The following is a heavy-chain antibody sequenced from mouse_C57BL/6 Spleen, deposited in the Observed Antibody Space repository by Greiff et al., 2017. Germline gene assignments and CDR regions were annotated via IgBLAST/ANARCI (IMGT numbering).Heavy chain of an antibody. V-gene: IGHV5-17*01. CDR3: AIHSTTVGAMDY. Sequence: EVQGVESGGVLVKPGGSLKLSCAASGFTFSDYGMHWVRQAPEKGLEWVAYISSGSSTIYYADTVKGRFTISRDNAKNTLFLQMTSLRSEDTAMYYCAIHSTTVGAMDYWGQGTSVTVSS. CDR2: ISSGSSTI. J-gene: IGHJ4*01. CDR1: GFTFSDYG. D-gene: IGHD1-1*01.